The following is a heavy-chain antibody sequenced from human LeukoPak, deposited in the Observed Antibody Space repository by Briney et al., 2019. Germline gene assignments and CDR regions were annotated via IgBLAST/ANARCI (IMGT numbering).Heavy chain of an antibody. CDR3: TRALYNTGWYPDYFDS. Sequence: GGPLRLSWAAPGFTFNIYWMSWVRKAPGKGLGWLATIKRDGTDKYYVGSVEGRFTISRDNAKNSLFLQMSSLRAEDTAIYYCTRALYNTGWYPDYFDSWDQGTLVTVSS. V-gene: IGHV3-7*01. J-gene: IGHJ4*02. CDR1: GFTFNIYW. D-gene: IGHD6-19*01. CDR2: IKRDGTDK.